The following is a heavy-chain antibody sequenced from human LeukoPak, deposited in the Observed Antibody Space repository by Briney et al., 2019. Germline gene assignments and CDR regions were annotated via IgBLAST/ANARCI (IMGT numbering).Heavy chain of an antibody. J-gene: IGHJ5*02. CDR3: ASPRSYYDSSGYYIS. Sequence: PSETLSLTCTVSGGSINNYYWGWIRQPPGKGLEYIGYIYYSGSANYNPSLKSRVTISVDTSKNQFSLKLSSVTAADTAVYCCASPRSYYDSSGYYISWGQGTLVTVSS. CDR1: GGSINNYY. V-gene: IGHV4-59*01. D-gene: IGHD3-22*01. CDR2: IYYSGSA.